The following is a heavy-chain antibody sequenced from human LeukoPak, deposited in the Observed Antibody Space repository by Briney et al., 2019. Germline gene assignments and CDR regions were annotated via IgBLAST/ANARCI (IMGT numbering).Heavy chain of an antibody. V-gene: IGHV1-46*01. CDR1: GYTFTSYY. CDR3: ARPSRDPSHYYHMDV. J-gene: IGHJ6*03. CDR2: INPSGGST. Sequence: ASVKVSCKASGYTFTSYYMHWVRQAPGQGLEWMGIINPSGGSTSYAQKFQGRVTMTRDTSTSTVYMELSSLRSEDTAVYYCARPSRDPSHYYHMDVWGKGTTVTVSS.